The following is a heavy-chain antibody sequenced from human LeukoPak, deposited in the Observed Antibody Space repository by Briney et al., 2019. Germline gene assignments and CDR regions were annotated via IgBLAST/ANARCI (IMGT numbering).Heavy chain of an antibody. D-gene: IGHD4-17*01. CDR1: GFTFSSYA. CDR3: AKSVAVTTGGYFDY. V-gene: IGHV3-23*01. CDR2: MSGSGGGI. J-gene: IGHJ4*02. Sequence: GGPLRLSCAASGFTFSSYAMRWVRQAPGKGLEWVSCMSGSGGGINYADSVKGRFTISRDNFKNTLYLQMNSLRAEATAVYHCAKSVAVTTGGYFDYWGQGTLVTVSS.